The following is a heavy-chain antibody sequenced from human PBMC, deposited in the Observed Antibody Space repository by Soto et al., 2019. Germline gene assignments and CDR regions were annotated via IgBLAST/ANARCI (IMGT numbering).Heavy chain of an antibody. J-gene: IGHJ4*02. D-gene: IGHD3-3*01. Sequence: HPGGSLRLSCAASGITFSDYWMTWVRQAPGRGLEWVANIKQDGSEKDYVDSVKGRFIISRDNAKNSLYLQMNSLRAEDTAVYYCASRPSEADYYAVFDYWGQGALVTVSS. CDR3: ASRPSEADYYAVFDY. V-gene: IGHV3-7*03. CDR2: IKQDGSEK. CDR1: GITFSDYW.